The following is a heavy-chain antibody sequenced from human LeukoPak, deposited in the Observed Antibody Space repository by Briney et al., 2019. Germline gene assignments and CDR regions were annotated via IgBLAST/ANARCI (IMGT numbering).Heavy chain of an antibody. CDR1: GFTFSSYA. D-gene: IGHD2-15*01. CDR2: ISYDGGNK. V-gene: IGHV3-30*04. Sequence: GGSLRLSCAASGFTFSSYAMHWVRQAPGKGLEWVAVISYDGGNKYYADSVKGRFTISRDSSKNTLYLQMNSLRAEDTAVYYCAREGSQYYFDYWGQGTLVTVSS. J-gene: IGHJ4*02. CDR3: AREGSQYYFDY.